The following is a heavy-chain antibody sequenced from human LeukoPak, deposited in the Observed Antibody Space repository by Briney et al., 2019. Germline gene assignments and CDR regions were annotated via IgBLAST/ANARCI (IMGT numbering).Heavy chain of an antibody. CDR2: IYPDDSDT. CDR3: ARPGGTTALSYFDY. CDR1: GYDSGVSFTSHS. Sequence: GESLKISCQGSGYDSGVSFTSHSIAWVRQMPGKGLEWMGIIYPDDSDTRYSPSFQGQVTISADKSISTAYLQWSSLKASDTAMYYCARPGGTTALSYFDYWGQGTLVTVSS. V-gene: IGHV5-51*01. D-gene: IGHD1-1*01. J-gene: IGHJ4*02.